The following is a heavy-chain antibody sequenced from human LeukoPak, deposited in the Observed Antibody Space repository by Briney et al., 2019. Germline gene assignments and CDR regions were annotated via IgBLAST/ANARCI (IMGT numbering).Heavy chain of an antibody. V-gene: IGHV1-69*04. CDR1: GGTFSSYA. J-gene: IGHJ4*02. CDR3: ARDPYSGYDYLDTAIDPNHY. D-gene: IGHD5-12*01. CDR2: IIPIFGIA. Sequence: ASVKVSCKASGGTFSSYAISWVRQAPGQGLEWMGRIIPIFGIANYAQKFQGRVTITADKSTSTAYMELSSLRSEDTAVYYCARDPYSGYDYLDTAIDPNHYWGQGTLVTVSS.